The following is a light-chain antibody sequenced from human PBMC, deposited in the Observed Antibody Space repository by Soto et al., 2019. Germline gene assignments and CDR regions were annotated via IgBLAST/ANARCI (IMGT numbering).Light chain of an antibody. CDR1: QSVSGY. CDR2: DAF. J-gene: IGKJ2*01. V-gene: IGKV3-20*01. CDR3: QQYGSSPYT. Sequence: EIVLTQSPGTLSLSPGDRATLSCWASQSVSGYLAWYQQKLGQPPRLLIYDAFNRAAGIPARFSGSGSGTDFTLTISRLEPEDFAVYYCQQYGSSPYTFGLGTKLEIK.